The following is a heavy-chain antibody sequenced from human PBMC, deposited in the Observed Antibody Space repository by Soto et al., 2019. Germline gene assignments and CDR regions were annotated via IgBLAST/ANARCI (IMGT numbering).Heavy chain of an antibody. CDR2: IYYSGST. CDR1: GGSISSSSYY. CDR3: AGSIQLWLRSSWFDP. Sequence: SETLSLTCTVSGGSISSSSYYWGWIRQPPGKGLEWIGSIYYSGSTYYNPSLKSRVTISVDTSKNQFSLKLSSVTAADTAVYYCAGSIQLWLRSSWFDPWGQGTLVTVSS. J-gene: IGHJ5*02. D-gene: IGHD5-18*01. V-gene: IGHV4-39*01.